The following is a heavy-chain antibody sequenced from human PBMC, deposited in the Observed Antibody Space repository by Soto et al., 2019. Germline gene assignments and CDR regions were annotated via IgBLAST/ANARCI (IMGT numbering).Heavy chain of an antibody. Sequence: ETLSLTCTVSGGSISSYYWSWIRQPPGKGLEWIGYIYYSGSTNYNPSLKSRVTISVDTSKNQFSLKLSSVTAADTAVYYCARSGNRRSSSPWAYWGQGTLVTVSP. CDR1: GGSISSYY. CDR2: IYYSGST. V-gene: IGHV4-59*01. D-gene: IGHD6-13*01. CDR3: ARSGNRRSSSPWAY. J-gene: IGHJ4*02.